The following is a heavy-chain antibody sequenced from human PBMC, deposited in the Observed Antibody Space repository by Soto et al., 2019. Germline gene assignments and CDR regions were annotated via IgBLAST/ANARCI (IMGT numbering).Heavy chain of an antibody. CDR2: IFYNGTT. CDR3: ARGKGPHRY. Sequence: SETLCLTCSVSGVSLTSYYWSWIRQTPGKTLEWIGCIFYNGTTNYNPSLKSRVTISLDMSKNQFSLKLKSVSAEDTALYYCARGKGPHRYCGPGTLGT. CDR1: GVSLTSYY. V-gene: IGHV4-59*01. J-gene: IGHJ4*02.